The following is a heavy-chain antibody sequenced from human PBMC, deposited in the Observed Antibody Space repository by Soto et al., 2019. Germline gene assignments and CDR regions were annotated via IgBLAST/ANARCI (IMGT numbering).Heavy chain of an antibody. CDR3: ARGGALRPNAHVPLDP. CDR2: IHVSGYT. J-gene: IGHJ5*02. Sequence: QLQLQESGSGLGKPSQTLSLTCTVSGVSITSGSYSWSWIRHSPAKGRECIGNIHVSGYTSFNPSLKGRVSMSVATSKNQFSLELMSVTVADTAVYYCARGGALRPNAHVPLDPWGRGSLVTVSS. D-gene: IGHD2-2*01. CDR1: GVSITSGSYS. V-gene: IGHV4-30-2*06.